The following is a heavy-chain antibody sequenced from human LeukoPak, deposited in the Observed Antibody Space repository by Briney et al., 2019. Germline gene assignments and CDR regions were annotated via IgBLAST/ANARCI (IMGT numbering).Heavy chain of an antibody. D-gene: IGHD6-25*01. J-gene: IGHJ3*02. Sequence: EGSLRLSCAASGFTVSSNYMSWVRQAPGKGLEWVSVIYSGGSTYYADPVKGRFTISRDNSKNTLYLQMNSLRAEDTAVYYCARGGAAVIAFDIWGQGTMVTVSS. CDR1: GFTVSSNY. CDR2: IYSGGST. V-gene: IGHV3-53*01. CDR3: ARGGAAVIAFDI.